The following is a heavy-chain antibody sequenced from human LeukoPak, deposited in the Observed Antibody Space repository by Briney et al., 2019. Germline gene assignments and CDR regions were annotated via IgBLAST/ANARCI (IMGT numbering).Heavy chain of an antibody. J-gene: IGHJ6*03. V-gene: IGHV3-48*03. Sequence: GGSLRLSCAASGFSFSSYEMNWVRQAPGKGLEWVSYISSSGSTIYYADSVKGRFTISRDNAKNSLYLQMKSLRAEDTAVYYCAKGGGYEAQYYYYYLDVWGKGTTVTISS. CDR3: AKGGGYEAQYYYYYLDV. D-gene: IGHD5-12*01. CDR2: ISSSGSTI. CDR1: GFSFSSYE.